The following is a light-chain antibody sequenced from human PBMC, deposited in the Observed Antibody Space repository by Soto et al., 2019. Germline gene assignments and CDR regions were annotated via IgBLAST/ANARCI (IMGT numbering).Light chain of an antibody. J-gene: IGKJ1*01. CDR3: QEYRNNYGT. Sequence: DIQMTHSPATLAASVGDRVSITCRASQRIDTWLAWYQQKPGKAPNLLIYKASRLQSGVPSRFSGSGSGTEFTLTISSLQPEDFATYYCQEYRNNYGTFGQGTKVDIK. V-gene: IGKV1-5*03. CDR1: QRIDTW. CDR2: KAS.